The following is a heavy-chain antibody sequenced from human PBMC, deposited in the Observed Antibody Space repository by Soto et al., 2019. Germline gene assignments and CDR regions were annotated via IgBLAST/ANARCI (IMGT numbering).Heavy chain of an antibody. CDR1: GYTFTNYG. CDR3: VRDKTYCGGDCYVMGYFDY. CDR2: INVYNGNT. D-gene: IGHD2-21*01. Sequence: ASVKVSCKASGYTFTNYGISWVRQAPGQGLEWMGWINVYNGNTKYAQKVQGRVTMTTDTSTSTAYMELRSLRSDDTAVYYCVRDKTYCGGDCYVMGYFDYWGPG. V-gene: IGHV1-18*01. J-gene: IGHJ4*02.